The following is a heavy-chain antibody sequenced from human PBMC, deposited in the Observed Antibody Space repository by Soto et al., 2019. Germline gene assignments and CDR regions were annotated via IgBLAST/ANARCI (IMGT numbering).Heavy chain of an antibody. Sequence: ASVKVSFKASGYSFTDYHIHWVRQAPGQGLEWLGRINPKSGGTSTAQKFQGWVTMTRDRSISTVYMELTRLRSDDTAVYFCARGHSTDCSNGVCSFFYNHEMDVWGQGTTVTVSS. CDR3: ARGHSTDCSNGVCSFFYNHEMDV. CDR1: GYSFTDYH. D-gene: IGHD2-8*01. J-gene: IGHJ6*02. V-gene: IGHV1-2*04. CDR2: INPKSGGT.